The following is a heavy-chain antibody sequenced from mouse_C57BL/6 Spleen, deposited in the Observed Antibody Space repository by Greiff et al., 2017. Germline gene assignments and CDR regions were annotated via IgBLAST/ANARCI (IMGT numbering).Heavy chain of an antibody. CDR2: ISDGGSYT. CDR3: ARDQGFYFDY. J-gene: IGHJ2*01. CDR1: GFTFSSYA. D-gene: IGHD3-2*02. V-gene: IGHV5-4*01. Sequence: EVQLMESGGGLVKPGGSLKLSCAASGFTFSSYAMSWVRQTPEKRLEWVATISDGGSYTYYPDNVKGRFTISRDNAKNNLYLQMSHLKSEDTAMYYCARDQGFYFDYWGQGTTLTVSS.